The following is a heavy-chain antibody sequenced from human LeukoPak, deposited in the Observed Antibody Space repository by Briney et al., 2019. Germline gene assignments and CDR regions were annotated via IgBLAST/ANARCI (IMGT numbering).Heavy chain of an antibody. CDR1: GGSISSGGYY. Sequence: SETLSLTCTVSGGSISSGGYYWSWIRQHPGKGLEWIGYIYYSGSTYYNPSLKSRVTISVDMSKNQFSLKLSSVTAADTAMYYCARENHARGVVNGNWFDPWGQGTLVTVSS. CDR3: ARENHARGVVNGNWFDP. J-gene: IGHJ5*02. V-gene: IGHV4-31*03. D-gene: IGHD4-23*01. CDR2: IYYSGST.